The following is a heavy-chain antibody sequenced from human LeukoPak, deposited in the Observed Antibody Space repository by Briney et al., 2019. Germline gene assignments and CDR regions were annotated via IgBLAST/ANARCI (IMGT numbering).Heavy chain of an antibody. CDR2: ISGSGGST. CDR1: GFTFSSYA. Sequence: PGGSLRLSCAASGFTFSSYAMNWVRQAPGKGLEWVSVISGSGGSTYYADSVKGRFTISRDNSKNTLYLQMNSLRAEDTAVYYCASFREYYDYIWGSYRSTGGYYFDYWGQGTLVTVSS. D-gene: IGHD3-16*02. V-gene: IGHV3-23*01. J-gene: IGHJ4*02. CDR3: ASFREYYDYIWGSYRSTGGYYFDY.